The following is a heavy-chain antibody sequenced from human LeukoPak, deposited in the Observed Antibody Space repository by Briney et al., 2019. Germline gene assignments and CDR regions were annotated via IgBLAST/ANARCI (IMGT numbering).Heavy chain of an antibody. CDR2: INHSGST. CDR1: GGSFSVYY. CDR3: ARVHRGKGDAFDI. D-gene: IGHD3-16*01. Sequence: SETLSLTCAVYGGSFSVYYWSWIRQPPGKGLEWIGEINHSGSTNYNPSLKSRVTISVDTSKNQFSLKLSSVTAADTAVYYCARVHRGKGDAFDIWGQGTMVTVSS. V-gene: IGHV4-34*01. J-gene: IGHJ3*02.